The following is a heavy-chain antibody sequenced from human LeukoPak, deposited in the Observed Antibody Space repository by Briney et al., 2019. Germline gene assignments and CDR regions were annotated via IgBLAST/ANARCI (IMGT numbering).Heavy chain of an antibody. V-gene: IGHV3-23*01. Sequence: GGSLRLSCAASGFTFSSYAMSWVRQAPGKGLEWVSAISGSGGSTYYTDSVKGRFTISRDNSKNTLYLQMNSLRAEDTAVYYCAKSAGYCSGGSCHSEYFQHWGQGTLVTVSS. CDR2: ISGSGGST. CDR1: GFTFSSYA. D-gene: IGHD2-15*01. J-gene: IGHJ1*01. CDR3: AKSAGYCSGGSCHSEYFQH.